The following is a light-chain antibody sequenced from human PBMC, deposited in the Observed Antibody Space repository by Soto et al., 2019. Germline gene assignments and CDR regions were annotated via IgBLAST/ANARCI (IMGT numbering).Light chain of an antibody. J-gene: IGLJ2*01. Sequence: QSALTQPASVSGSPGQSITISCTGTNNDVGAYPFVSWYQQHPGTAPKLIIYEVTNRPSGISDRCSSSKSGNTASLTISGLQVEDEYEYYCSPFATSGTTVIFGGGTKLTVL. CDR2: EVT. CDR1: NNDVGAYPF. V-gene: IGLV2-14*01. CDR3: SPFATSGTTVI.